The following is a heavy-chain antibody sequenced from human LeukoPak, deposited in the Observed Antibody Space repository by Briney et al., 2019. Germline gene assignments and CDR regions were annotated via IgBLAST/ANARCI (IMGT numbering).Heavy chain of an antibody. CDR2: LSGSGSTT. V-gene: IGHV3-23*01. Sequence: GGSLRLSCAASGFIFSSYAMSWVRQAPGKGLEWVSSLSGSGSTTYYADSEKGRFTISRDSSKNTLYLQMNSLRAEDTAVYYCAKDTRYYDSSGYYRLDYWGQGTLVTVSS. CDR1: GFIFSSYA. D-gene: IGHD3-22*01. CDR3: AKDTRYYDSSGYYRLDY. J-gene: IGHJ4*02.